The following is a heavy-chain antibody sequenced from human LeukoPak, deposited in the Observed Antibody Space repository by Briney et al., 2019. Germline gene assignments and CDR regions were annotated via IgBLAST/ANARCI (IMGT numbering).Heavy chain of an antibody. Sequence: TGGSLRLSCAASGFTFSSYGMHWVRQAPGKGLEWVAVIWYDGSNKYYADSVKGRFTISRDNSKNTLYLQMNSLRAEDTAVYYCARGDSSSWYATIFDYWGQGTLVTVSS. CDR2: IWYDGSNK. V-gene: IGHV3-33*01. J-gene: IGHJ4*02. CDR3: ARGDSSSWYATIFDY. D-gene: IGHD6-13*01. CDR1: GFTFSSYG.